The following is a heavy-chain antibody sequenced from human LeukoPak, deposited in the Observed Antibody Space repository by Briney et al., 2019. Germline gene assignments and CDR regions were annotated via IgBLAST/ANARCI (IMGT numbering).Heavy chain of an antibody. J-gene: IGHJ4*02. CDR3: ASGQDSSGWYYFDY. Sequence: SETLSLTCTVSGGSISSYYWSWIRQPAGKGLEWIGRIYTSGSTNYNPSLKSRVTMSVDTSKNQFSLKLSSVTAADTAVYYCASGQDSSGWYYFDYWGQGTLVTVSS. V-gene: IGHV4-4*07. CDR1: GGSISSYY. CDR2: IYTSGST. D-gene: IGHD6-19*01.